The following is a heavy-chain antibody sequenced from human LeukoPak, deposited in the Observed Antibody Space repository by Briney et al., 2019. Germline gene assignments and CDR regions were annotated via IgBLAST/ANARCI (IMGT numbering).Heavy chain of an antibody. V-gene: IGHV4-34*01. CDR2: INHSGST. J-gene: IGHJ5*02. Sequence: SETLSLTCAVYGGSFSGYYWSWIRQPPGKGLEWIGEINHSGSTNYNPSLKSRVTISVDTSKNQFSLKLSSVTAADTAVYYCARTLHCSSTSCYWIYWFDPWGQGTLVTVSS. D-gene: IGHD2-2*01. CDR3: ARTLHCSSTSCYWIYWFDP. CDR1: GGSFSGYY.